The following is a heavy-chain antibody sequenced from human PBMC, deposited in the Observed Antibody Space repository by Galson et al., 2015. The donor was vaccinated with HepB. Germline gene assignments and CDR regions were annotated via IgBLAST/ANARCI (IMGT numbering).Heavy chain of an antibody. CDR3: ARAGGYCSGGSCYLYFQH. D-gene: IGHD2-15*01. J-gene: IGHJ1*01. Sequence: SLRLSCAASGFTVSSNYMSWVRQAPGKGLEWVANIKQDGSEKYYVDSVKGRFTISGDNAKNSLYLQMNSLRAEDTAVYYCARAGGYCSGGSCYLYFQHWGQGTLVTVSS. CDR2: IKQDGSEK. CDR1: GFTVSSNY. V-gene: IGHV3-7*01.